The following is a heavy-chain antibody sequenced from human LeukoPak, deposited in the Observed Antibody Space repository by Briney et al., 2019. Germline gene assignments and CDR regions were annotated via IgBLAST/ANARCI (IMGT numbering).Heavy chain of an antibody. D-gene: IGHD4-11*01. Sequence: GGSLRLSCAASGFTFSRYGMSWVRQAPGKGLEWVSAISGSGGRTYYADSVKGRFSTSRDNSKDTLYLQMNSLRAEDAAVYYCARFGVTTSWGQGTLVTVSS. CDR2: ISGSGGRT. V-gene: IGHV3-23*01. J-gene: IGHJ5*02. CDR3: ARFGVTTS. CDR1: GFTFSRYG.